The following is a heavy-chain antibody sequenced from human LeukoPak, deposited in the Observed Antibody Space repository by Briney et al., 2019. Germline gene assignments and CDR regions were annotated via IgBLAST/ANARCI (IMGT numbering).Heavy chain of an antibody. CDR1: GYSISTGYY. J-gene: IGHJ4*02. Sequence: SETLSLTCTVSGYSISTGYYWDWIRQPPGKRLEWLGEIGHSGGTNYNPSLNSRVTISLDTSKNQFSLRLTSVTAADTAVYYCARGGGWGNWNDAVDYWGQGTLVTVSS. CDR3: ARGGGWGNWNDAVDY. V-gene: IGHV4-38-2*02. CDR2: IGHSGGT. D-gene: IGHD1-1*01.